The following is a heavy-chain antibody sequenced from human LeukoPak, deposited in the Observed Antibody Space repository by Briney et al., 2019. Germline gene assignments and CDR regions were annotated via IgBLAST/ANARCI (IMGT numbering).Heavy chain of an antibody. CDR2: VDPEDGET. CDR1: GYTLTELS. V-gene: IGHV1-24*01. D-gene: IGHD6-6*01. J-gene: IGHJ4*02. CDR3: TTTSIAAPDSPPFDY. Sequence: GASVKVSCKVSGYTLTELSMHWVRQAPGKGHEWMGGVDPEDGETIYAQKFQGRVTMTEDTSTDTAYMELSSLRSEDTAVYYCTTTSIAAPDSPPFDYWGQGTLVTVSS.